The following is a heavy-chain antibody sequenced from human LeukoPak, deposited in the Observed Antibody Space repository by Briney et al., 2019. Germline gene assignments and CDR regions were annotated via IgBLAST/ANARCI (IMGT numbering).Heavy chain of an antibody. CDR1: GFTFSSYW. D-gene: IGHD3-10*01. V-gene: IGHV3-7*03. Sequence: GASLRLSCAASGFTFSSYWMSWVRQAPGKGLEWVANIKQDGSEKYYVDSVKGRFTISRDNAKNSLYLQMNSLRAEDTAVYYCARDSWDYYGSGSYYRNYYYYGMDVWGKGTTVTVSS. J-gene: IGHJ6*04. CDR3: ARDSWDYYGSGSYYRNYYYYGMDV. CDR2: IKQDGSEK.